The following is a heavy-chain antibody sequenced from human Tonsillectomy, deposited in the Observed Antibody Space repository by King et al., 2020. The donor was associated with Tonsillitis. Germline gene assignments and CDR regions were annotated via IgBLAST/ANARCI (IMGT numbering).Heavy chain of an antibody. V-gene: IGHV3-23*04. Sequence: VQLVESGGGLVQPGGSLRLSCAASGFTFSSYAMSWVRQAPGKGLEWVSGISNSGGNTYYADSVKGRFTISRDNSKNTLYLQMNSLRAGDTAAYYCAKDAHSSGWYYFDYWGQGTLVTVSS. CDR2: ISNSGGNT. CDR3: AKDAHSSGWYYFDY. CDR1: GFTFSSYA. J-gene: IGHJ4*02. D-gene: IGHD6-19*01.